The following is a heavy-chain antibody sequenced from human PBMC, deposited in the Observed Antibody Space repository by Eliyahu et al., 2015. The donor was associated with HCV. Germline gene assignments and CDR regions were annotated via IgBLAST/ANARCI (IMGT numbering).Heavy chain of an antibody. CDR1: GGSFSGYY. CDR2: INHSGST. V-gene: IGHV4-34*01. Sequence: QVQLQQWGAGLLKPSETLSLTCAVYGGSFSGYYWSWIRQPPGKGLEWIGEINHSGSTNYNPSLKSRVTISVDTSKNQFSLKLSSVTAADTAVYYCARIDYGYYYGMDVWGQGTTVTVSS. D-gene: IGHD4-17*01. CDR3: ARIDYGYYYGMDV. J-gene: IGHJ6*02.